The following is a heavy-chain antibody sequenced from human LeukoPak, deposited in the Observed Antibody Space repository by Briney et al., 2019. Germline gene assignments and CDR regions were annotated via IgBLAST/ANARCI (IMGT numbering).Heavy chain of an antibody. V-gene: IGHV1-46*01. J-gene: IGHJ6*03. CDR3: ARAGPYGNYYYYYMDV. CDR2: INPSGGST. CDR1: GYTFTSYY. D-gene: IGHD4-17*01. Sequence: ASVKVSCKASGYTFTSYYMHWVRQAPGQGLEWMGIINPSGGSTSYAQKFQGRVTMTRDMSMSTVYMELSSLRSEDTAVYYCARAGPYGNYYYYYMDVWGKGTTVTVSS.